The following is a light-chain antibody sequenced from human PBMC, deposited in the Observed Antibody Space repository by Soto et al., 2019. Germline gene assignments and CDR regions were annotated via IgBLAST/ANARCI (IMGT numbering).Light chain of an antibody. CDR3: QQSYSTPIWT. Sequence: DIQMTQSPSSLSASVGDRVTITCRASQSISSYLNWYQQKPGKAPKLLIYAASSLQSGVPSRFSGSGSGTDFTLTICNLQPEDFATYYGQQSYSTPIWTFGQGTKVEIK. CDR2: AAS. CDR1: QSISSY. J-gene: IGKJ1*01. V-gene: IGKV1-39*01.